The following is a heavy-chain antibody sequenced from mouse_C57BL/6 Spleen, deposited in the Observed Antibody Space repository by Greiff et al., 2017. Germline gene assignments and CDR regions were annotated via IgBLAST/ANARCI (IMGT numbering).Heavy chain of an antibody. CDR2: IYPGDGDT. Sequence: QVQLKQSGAELVKPGASVKISCKASGYAFSSYWMNWVKQRPGKGLEWIGQIYPGDGDTNYNGKFKGKATLTADKSSSTAYMQLSSLTSEDSAVYFCARSGYYGSSPDYFDYWGQGTTLTVSS. V-gene: IGHV1-80*01. CDR3: ARSGYYGSSPDYFDY. J-gene: IGHJ2*01. CDR1: GYAFSSYW. D-gene: IGHD1-1*01.